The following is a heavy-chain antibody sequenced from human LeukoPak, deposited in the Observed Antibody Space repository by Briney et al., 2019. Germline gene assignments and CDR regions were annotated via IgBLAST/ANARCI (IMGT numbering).Heavy chain of an antibody. CDR2: INSEGSIT. D-gene: IGHD3-10*02. Sequence: GGSLRLSCAASGFTFSSYWMHWVRQAPGKGLVLVSRINSEGSITSYADSVKGRFTISRVNAKNTLYLQMNSLRAEDTAVYFCAREMKLFGTDRGAFDIWGQGTMVTVSS. CDR3: AREMKLFGTDRGAFDI. CDR1: GFTFSSYW. J-gene: IGHJ3*02. V-gene: IGHV3-74*01.